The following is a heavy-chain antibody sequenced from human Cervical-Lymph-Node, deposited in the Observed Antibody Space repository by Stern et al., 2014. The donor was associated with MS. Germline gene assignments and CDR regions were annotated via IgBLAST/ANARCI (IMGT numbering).Heavy chain of an antibody. D-gene: IGHD3-22*01. CDR3: ARDQAVGGFITYFDL. CDR1: GGSISSGGSY. J-gene: IGHJ2*01. Sequence: QVQLQESGPGLVKPSKTLTLTCTVSGGSISSGGSYWSWIRQHPGKALEWIGYIHNSGSTYYNPSLRGRLTMSIDTSKSQFFLKLISVTPADTAVYYCARDQAVGGFITYFDLWGRGSLVTVS. CDR2: IHNSGST. V-gene: IGHV4-31*03.